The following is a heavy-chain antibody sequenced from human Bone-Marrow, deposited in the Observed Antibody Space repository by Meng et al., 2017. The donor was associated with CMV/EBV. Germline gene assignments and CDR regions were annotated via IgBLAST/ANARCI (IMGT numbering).Heavy chain of an antibody. V-gene: IGHV1-69*05. CDR1: GYTFTSYG. CDR3: ARGNAPNGDYLLCGMDV. J-gene: IGHJ6*02. CDR2: IIPIFGTA. D-gene: IGHD4-17*01. Sequence: SVKVSCKASGYTFTSYGISWVRQAPGQGLEWMGGIIPIFGTANYAQKFQGRVTITTDESTSTAYMELSSLRSEDTAVYYCARGNAPNGDYLLCGMDVWGQGTTVTVSS.